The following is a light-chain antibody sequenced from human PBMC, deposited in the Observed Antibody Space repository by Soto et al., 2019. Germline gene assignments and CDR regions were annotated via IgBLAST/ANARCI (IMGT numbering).Light chain of an antibody. CDR1: SSDIGYYNL. Sequence: QSALTQPASVSGSPGQSITISCTGTSSDIGYYNLASWYQHHPGKAPKFLIYEGTKRPSGVSSRFSGSKSGNTASLTISGLQAEDEAYYYCCSYAVTSNYVFGTGTKVTVL. CDR3: CSYAVTSNYV. J-gene: IGLJ1*01. CDR2: EGT. V-gene: IGLV2-23*01.